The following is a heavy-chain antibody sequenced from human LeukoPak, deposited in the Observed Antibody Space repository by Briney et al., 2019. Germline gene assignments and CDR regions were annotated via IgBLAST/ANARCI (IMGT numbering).Heavy chain of an antibody. Sequence: GGSLRLSCAASGFTFSSYGMHWVRQAPGKGLEWVAVISYDGSNKYYADSVKGRFTISRDNSKNILYLQMNSLRAEDTAVYYCAKDSRGVFVAGDYYYYMDVWGKGTTVTVSS. D-gene: IGHD3-10*01. V-gene: IGHV3-30*18. J-gene: IGHJ6*03. CDR3: AKDSRGVFVAGDYYYYMDV. CDR1: GFTFSSYG. CDR2: ISYDGSNK.